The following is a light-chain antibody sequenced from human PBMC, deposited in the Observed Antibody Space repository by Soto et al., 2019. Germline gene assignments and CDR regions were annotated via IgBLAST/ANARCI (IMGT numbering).Light chain of an antibody. Sequence: IQLHQSPFSLSASVGDSVPITCRASQGLSGYLAWYQQKPGEAPRLLMYAGSTLQSGVPSRFSGGGSGTDFTLTVSSLQPEDFATYYCQQLDSSLSIIFGQGTRLEIK. J-gene: IGKJ5*01. V-gene: IGKV1-9*01. CDR2: AGS. CDR3: QQLDSSLSII. CDR1: QGLSGY.